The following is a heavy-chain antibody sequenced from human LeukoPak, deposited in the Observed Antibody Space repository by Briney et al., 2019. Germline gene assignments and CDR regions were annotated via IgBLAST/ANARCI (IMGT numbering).Heavy chain of an antibody. CDR2: ISGSGGST. Sequence: GGSLRLSCAASGFTFSSYAMSWVRQAPGKGLEWVSAISGSGGSTYYADSVKGRFTISRDNSKNTLYLQMNSLRAEDTAVYYCAKSQHYDILTGYSYYFDYWGQGTLVTVSS. CDR1: GFTFSSYA. CDR3: AKSQHYDILTGYSYYFDY. D-gene: IGHD3-9*01. J-gene: IGHJ4*02. V-gene: IGHV3-23*01.